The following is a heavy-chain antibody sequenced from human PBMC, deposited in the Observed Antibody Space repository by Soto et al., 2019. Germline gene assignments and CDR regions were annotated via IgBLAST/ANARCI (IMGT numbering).Heavy chain of an antibody. CDR1: GYSISSGYY. J-gene: IGHJ5*02. CDR2: INHSGIT. D-gene: IGHD6-19*01. CDR3: ARSIAVAGTGWFDP. V-gene: IGHV4-38-2*01. Sequence: PSETLSLTCAVSGYSISSGYYWGWIRQPPGKGPEWIGSINHSGITYYNPSPSLKRRVTISVDTSKKHFSLALSTVTAADTAVYYCARSIAVAGTGWFDPLGQGTLVTVSS.